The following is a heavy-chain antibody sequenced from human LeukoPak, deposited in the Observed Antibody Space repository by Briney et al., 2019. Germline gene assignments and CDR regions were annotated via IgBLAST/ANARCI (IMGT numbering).Heavy chain of an antibody. CDR3: ARLHHRAFDY. CDR2: IYTSGST. Sequence: PSETLSLTCTVSGGSISSYYWSWIRQPPGKGLEWIGYIYTSGSTNYNPSLKSRVTISVDTSKNQFSLKLSSVTAADTAVYYCARLHHRAFDYWGQGTLVTVSS. D-gene: IGHD4-11*01. CDR1: GGSISSYY. J-gene: IGHJ4*02. V-gene: IGHV4-4*09.